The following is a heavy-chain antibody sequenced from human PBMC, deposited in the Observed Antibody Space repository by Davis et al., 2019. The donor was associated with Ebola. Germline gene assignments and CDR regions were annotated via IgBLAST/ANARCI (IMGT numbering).Heavy chain of an antibody. D-gene: IGHD2-15*01. CDR3: AKGDIVVVVAATPTN. CDR1: GFTFSNYA. Sequence: GGSLRLSCAASGFTFSNYAMSWVRQAPGKGLQWVSAITASAGGTDYIDSVKGRFTISRDNSKNTLYLQMNSLRAEDTAVYYCAKGDIVVVVAATPTNWGQGTLVTVSS. CDR2: ITASAGGT. V-gene: IGHV3-23*01. J-gene: IGHJ4*02.